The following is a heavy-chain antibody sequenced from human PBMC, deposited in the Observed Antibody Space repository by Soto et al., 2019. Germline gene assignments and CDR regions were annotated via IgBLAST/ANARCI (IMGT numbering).Heavy chain of an antibody. CDR2: IYTGGTT. CDR1: GFAVSSSY. D-gene: IGHD2-15*01. CDR3: ARGTPEVTAGYY. V-gene: IGHV3-53*01. Sequence: EVQLVESGGGLIQPGGSLRLSCAASGFAVSSSYMSWVRQAPGKGLEWVSVIYTGGTTYYADSVKGRFTISRDNSKNPLYLQMNSLRAEDTAVYYCARGTPEVTAGYYWGQGTLVTVSS. J-gene: IGHJ4*02.